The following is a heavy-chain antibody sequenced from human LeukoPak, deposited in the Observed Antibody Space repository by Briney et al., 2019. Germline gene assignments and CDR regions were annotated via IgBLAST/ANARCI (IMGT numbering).Heavy chain of an antibody. Sequence: GASVKVSCKASGYTFTSYGISWVRQAPGQGLEWMGWISAYNGNTNYAQKLQGRVTMTTDTSTSTAYMELRSLRSDDTAVYYCARVLPLYYYGSGSYGAFDIWGQGTMVTVSS. J-gene: IGHJ3*02. CDR1: GYTFTSYG. CDR3: ARVLPLYYYGSGSYGAFDI. CDR2: ISAYNGNT. V-gene: IGHV1-18*01. D-gene: IGHD3-10*01.